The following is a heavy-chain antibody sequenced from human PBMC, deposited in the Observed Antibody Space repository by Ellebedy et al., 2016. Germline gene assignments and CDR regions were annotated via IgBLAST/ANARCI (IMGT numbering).Heavy chain of an antibody. CDR2: IYYSGST. CDR1: GGSISSGDYY. V-gene: IGHV4-30-4*01. J-gene: IGHJ4*02. Sequence: SETLSLTXTVSGGSISSGDYYWSWIRQPPGKGLEWIGYIYYSGSTNKNPSLKSRVTISVDTSKNQFSLKVSSVTAADTAVYYCARHEANWDDFDYWGQGTLVTVSS. CDR3: ARHEANWDDFDY. D-gene: IGHD7-27*01.